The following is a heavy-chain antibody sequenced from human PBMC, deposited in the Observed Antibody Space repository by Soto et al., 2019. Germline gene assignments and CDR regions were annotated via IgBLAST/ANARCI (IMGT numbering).Heavy chain of an antibody. CDR1: GYRFTTSW. D-gene: IGHD3-10*01. V-gene: IGHV5-51*01. CDR2: IYPGDSDT. Sequence: GEPLKISCKGSGYRFTTSWIGWVRQMPGKGLEWMGIIYPGDSDTRYSPSFQGQVTISVDKSISTAYLQWSSLKASDTAMYFCARHYYYGSGSYYNGWFDAWGQGTLVTVSS. CDR3: ARHYYYGSGSYYNGWFDA. J-gene: IGHJ5*02.